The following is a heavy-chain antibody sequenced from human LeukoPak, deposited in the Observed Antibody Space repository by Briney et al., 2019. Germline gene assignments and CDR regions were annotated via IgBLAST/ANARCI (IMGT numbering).Heavy chain of an antibody. Sequence: PSETLSLTCTVSGGSISSYYWSWIRQPPGKGLEWIGYIYYSGSTNYNPSLKSRVTISVDTSKNQFSLKLSSVTAADTAVYHCARDGYRSGSYDYWGQGTLVTVSS. CDR2: IYYSGST. J-gene: IGHJ4*02. D-gene: IGHD1-26*01. CDR3: ARDGYRSGSYDY. CDR1: GGSISSYY. V-gene: IGHV4-59*01.